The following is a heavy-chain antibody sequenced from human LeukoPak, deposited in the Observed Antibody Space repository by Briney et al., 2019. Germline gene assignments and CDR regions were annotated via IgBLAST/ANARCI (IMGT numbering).Heavy chain of an antibody. Sequence: ETLSLTCTVSGGSISGYFWSWIRQPPGKGLEWIGYIYYSGSTYYNPSLKSRVTISVDTSKNQFSLKLSSVTAADTAVYYCARVGAARSLDYWGQGTLVTVSS. CDR3: ARVGAARSLDY. CDR2: IYYSGST. CDR1: GGSISGYF. D-gene: IGHD6-6*01. V-gene: IGHV4-59*12. J-gene: IGHJ4*02.